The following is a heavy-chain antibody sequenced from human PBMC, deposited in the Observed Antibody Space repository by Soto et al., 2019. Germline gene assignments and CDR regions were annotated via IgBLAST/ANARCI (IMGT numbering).Heavy chain of an antibody. CDR3: AAAYVDIVATTPDAFDI. V-gene: IGHV1-58*02. D-gene: IGHD5-12*01. CDR1: GYTFTSYG. Sequence: SVKVSCKASGYTFTSYGISWVRQAPGQGFEWIGWISVGSGNTNYAQKFEERVTITRDMSTSTAYMELSSLRSEDTAVYYCAAAYVDIVATTPDAFDIWGQGTMVTVSS. CDR2: ISVGSGNT. J-gene: IGHJ3*02.